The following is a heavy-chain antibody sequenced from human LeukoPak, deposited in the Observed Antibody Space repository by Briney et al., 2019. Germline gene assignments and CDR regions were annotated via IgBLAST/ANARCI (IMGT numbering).Heavy chain of an antibody. Sequence: IIPIFGTANYAQKFQGRVTITADESTSTAYMELSSLRSEDTAVYYCARVYDSSGYYPYFDYWGQGTLVTVSS. CDR2: IIPIFGTA. D-gene: IGHD3-22*01. J-gene: IGHJ4*02. CDR3: ARVYDSSGYYPYFDY. V-gene: IGHV1-69*01.